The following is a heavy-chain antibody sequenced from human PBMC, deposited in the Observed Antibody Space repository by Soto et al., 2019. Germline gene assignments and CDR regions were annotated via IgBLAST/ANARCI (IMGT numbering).Heavy chain of an antibody. Sequence: QVQLVQSGAEEKKPGASVKVSCKASGYTFTSYAMHWVRQAPGQRLEWMGWINAGNGNTKYSQKFQGRVTITGDTSESTAYMELSSLRSEDTAVYYCARSIVVVTALDYWGQGTLVTVSS. CDR1: GYTFTSYA. V-gene: IGHV1-3*05. CDR3: ARSIVVVTALDY. J-gene: IGHJ4*02. D-gene: IGHD2-21*02. CDR2: INAGNGNT.